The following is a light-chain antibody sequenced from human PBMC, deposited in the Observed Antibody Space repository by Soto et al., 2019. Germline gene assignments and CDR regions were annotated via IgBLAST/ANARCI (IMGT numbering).Light chain of an antibody. CDR1: QSVSSTY. Sequence: SVLPPSPGTISLSPFEIAPISFLSIQSVSSTYVAWYQQKSGQAPRLLIYGASSRATGIPARFSGSGSGTEFNLTISSLQSEDFAVYYCQQYNNWPRANFGGGNTGAIK. J-gene: IGKJ4*01. CDR3: QQYNNWPRAN. CDR2: GAS. V-gene: IGKV3D-15*01.